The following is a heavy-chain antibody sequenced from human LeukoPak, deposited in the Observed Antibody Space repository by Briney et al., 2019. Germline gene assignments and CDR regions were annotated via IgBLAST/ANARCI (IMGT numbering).Heavy chain of an antibody. CDR3: AKGVVGVTSPNSLDY. D-gene: IGHD1-26*01. CDR1: GVTFSTYA. J-gene: IGHJ4*02. CDR2: ITGIGVST. Sequence: GGSLRLSCAASGVTFSTYAMTWVRQTPGEGLEWVSAITGIGVSTFYADSVKGRFTISRDNSKNTLFLQMNSLRAEDTAVYYCAKGVVGVTSPNSLDYWGQGTLVTVSS. V-gene: IGHV3-23*01.